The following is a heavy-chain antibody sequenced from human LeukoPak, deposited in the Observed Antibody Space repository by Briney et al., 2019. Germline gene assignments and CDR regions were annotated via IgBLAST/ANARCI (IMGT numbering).Heavy chain of an antibody. CDR3: ARVPHSVEGSMKAVFIHYFDY. CDR1: GYSINSGYC. CDR2: IDHSGNT. J-gene: IGHJ4*02. V-gene: IGHV4-38-2*02. D-gene: IGHD3-22*01. Sequence: SETLSLSCTVSGYSINSGYCWGWIRQPPGKGLEWIGGIDHSGNTHYNPSLKNRVTISADTSKNEFSLKLSSVTATDTAVYYCARVPHSVEGSMKAVFIHYFDYWGQGSLVTVSS.